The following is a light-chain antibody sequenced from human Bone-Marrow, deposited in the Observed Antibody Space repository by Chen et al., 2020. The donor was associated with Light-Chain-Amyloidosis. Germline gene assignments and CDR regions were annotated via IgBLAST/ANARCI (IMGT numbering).Light chain of an antibody. Sequence: QSVLTQPPSASGTPGRRVTISCSGSRSNIGTYTVNWYQQLPGTAPRLLIYSNNQRPSGVPDRCSGSKSGTSASLAISWLQSEDEADYFCAAWDDSLDEVVFGGGTKLTVL. CDR3: AAWDDSLDEVV. CDR1: RSNIGTYT. V-gene: IGLV1-44*01. CDR2: SNN. J-gene: IGLJ2*01.